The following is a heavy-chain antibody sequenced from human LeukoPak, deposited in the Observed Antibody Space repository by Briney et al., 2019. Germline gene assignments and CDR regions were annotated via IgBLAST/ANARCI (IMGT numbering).Heavy chain of an antibody. CDR3: ARGNVLRFLEWLLLDY. CDR1: GYTFTGFY. Sequence: GASVKVSCKASGYTFTGFYIHWVRQAPGQRLEWMGWINAGNGNTKYSQEFQGRVTITRDTSASTAYMELSSLRSEDMAVYYCARGNVLRFLEWLLLDYWGQGTLVTVSS. D-gene: IGHD3-3*01. J-gene: IGHJ4*02. V-gene: IGHV1-3*03. CDR2: INAGNGNT.